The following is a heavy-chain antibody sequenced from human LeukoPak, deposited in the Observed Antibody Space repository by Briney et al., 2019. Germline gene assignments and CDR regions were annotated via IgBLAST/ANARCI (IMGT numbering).Heavy chain of an antibody. J-gene: IGHJ4*02. CDR3: ASGQETSNSWYLPFDY. CDR1: GYTFTGY. Sequence: ASVKVSCKASGYTFTGYMHWVRQAPGQGLEWMGWINPNSGGSNYAQKFQGRVTMTRDTSISTAYMELSRLTSDDTAVYYCASGQETSNSWYLPFDYWGQGTLVTVSS. D-gene: IGHD6-13*01. V-gene: IGHV1-2*02. CDR2: INPNSGGS.